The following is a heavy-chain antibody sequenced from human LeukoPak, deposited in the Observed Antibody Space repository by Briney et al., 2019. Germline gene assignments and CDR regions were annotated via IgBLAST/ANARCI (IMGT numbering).Heavy chain of an antibody. V-gene: IGHV5-51*01. Sequence: GESLKISCTGSGYSFSTYWIGWVRQMPGKGLEWVGIIYPDDSDTRYSPSFQGQVTISADKSISTAYLQWSSVKASDTAMYYCARGGDYGDPRRPFNIWGQGTVVTVSS. CDR1: GYSFSTYW. J-gene: IGHJ3*02. CDR2: IYPDDSDT. CDR3: ARGGDYGDPRRPFNI. D-gene: IGHD4-17*01.